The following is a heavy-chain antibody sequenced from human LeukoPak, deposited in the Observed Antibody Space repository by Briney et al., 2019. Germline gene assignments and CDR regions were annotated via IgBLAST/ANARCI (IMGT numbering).Heavy chain of an antibody. CDR2: ISYDGSNK. V-gene: IGHV3-30-3*01. D-gene: IGHD3-22*01. CDR3: ARDGYYYDSSGYFNFDY. J-gene: IGHJ4*02. CDR1: GFTFSSYA. Sequence: GRSLRLSCAASGFTFSSYAMHWVRQAPGKGLEWVAVISYDGSNKYYADPVKGRFTISRDNSKNTLYLQMSSLRAEDTAVYYCARDGYYYDSSGYFNFDYWGQGTLVTVSS.